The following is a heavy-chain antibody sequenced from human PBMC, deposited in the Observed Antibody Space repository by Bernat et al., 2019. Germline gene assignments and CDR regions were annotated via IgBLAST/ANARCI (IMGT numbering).Heavy chain of an antibody. Sequence: EVQLVESGGGLVQPGGSLRLSCAASGFTVSSNYMSWVRQAPGKGLEWVSIFYSGGSTYSADSVKGRFTISRDNSKNTLYLQMNSLRAEDTAVYYCARDSRHCISTSCYYYYGMDVWGQGTTVTVSS. V-gene: IGHV3-66*01. CDR3: ARDSRHCISTSCYYYYGMDV. D-gene: IGHD2-2*01. CDR1: GFTVSSNY. J-gene: IGHJ6*02. CDR2: FYSGGST.